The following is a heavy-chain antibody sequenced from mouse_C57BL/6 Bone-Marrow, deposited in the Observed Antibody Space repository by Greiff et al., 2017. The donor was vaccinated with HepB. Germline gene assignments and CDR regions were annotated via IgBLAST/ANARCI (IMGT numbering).Heavy chain of an antibody. CDR1: GFTFSDYG. CDR2: ISSGSSTI. V-gene: IGHV5-17*01. CDR3: ARAYYWFAY. J-gene: IGHJ3*01. Sequence: EVQGVESGGGLVKPGGSLKLSYAASGFTFSDYGMHWVRQAPEKGLEWVAYISSGSSTIYYADTVKGRFTISRDNAKNTLFLQMTSLRSEDTAMYYCARAYYWFAYWGQGTLVTVSA. D-gene: IGHD2-10*01.